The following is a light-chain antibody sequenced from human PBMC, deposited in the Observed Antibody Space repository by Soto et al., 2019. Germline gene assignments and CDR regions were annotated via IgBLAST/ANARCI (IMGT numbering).Light chain of an antibody. CDR1: QSVSSN. V-gene: IGKV3-15*01. Sequence: EIVLTQSPGTLSLSPGERATLSCRASQSVSSNLAWYQQKPGQAPRLLIYGASTRATGIPARFSGSGSGTDFTLPISRLEPEDFAAYYCQQYNNWPPLTFGQGTKVDIK. CDR3: QQYNNWPPLT. J-gene: IGKJ1*01. CDR2: GAS.